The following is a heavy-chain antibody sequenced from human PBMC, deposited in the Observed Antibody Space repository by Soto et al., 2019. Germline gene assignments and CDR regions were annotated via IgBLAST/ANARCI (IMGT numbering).Heavy chain of an antibody. CDR3: EVTCGSHPRGDF. CDR1: GGTFTSNV. CDR2: IIPIFSTT. J-gene: IGHJ4*01. Sequence: QVQLVQSGAEVKKPGSSVKVSCKASGGTFTSNVISWVRQAPGQGLEWMGGIIPIFSTTNYAQKFQGRLTISADESPSTAYMELSRLQSEDRDLYDGEVTCGSHPRGDFWGNVTPVTVSS. D-gene: IGHD3-16*01. V-gene: IGHV1-69*01.